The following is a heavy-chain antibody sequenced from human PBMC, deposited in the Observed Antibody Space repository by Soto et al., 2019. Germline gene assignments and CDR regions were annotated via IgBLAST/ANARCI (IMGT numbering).Heavy chain of an antibody. V-gene: IGHV3-21*01. CDR1: GFTFSSYS. CDR3: ARDPDAFDI. Sequence: PGWSLRLSCAASGFTFSSYSMNWVRQAPGKGLEWVSSISSSSYIYYADSVRGRFTISRDNAKNSLYLQMDSLRAEDTAVYYCARDPDAFDIWCQGKMVTVPS. CDR2: ISSSSYI. J-gene: IGHJ3*02.